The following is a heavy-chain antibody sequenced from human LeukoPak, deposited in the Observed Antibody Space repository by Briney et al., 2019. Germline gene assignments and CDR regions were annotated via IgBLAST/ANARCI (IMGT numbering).Heavy chain of an antibody. V-gene: IGHV3-23*01. Sequence: PGGSLRVSCAASGFTFNNYAMSWVRQAPGKGLEWVSTISGSGASTYYADSVRGRFTISRDNSKNTLYLQMNSLRAEDTAVYYCTKGDGDYLKYYYYYMDVWGKGTTVTVSS. J-gene: IGHJ6*03. CDR2: ISGSGAST. CDR3: TKGDGDYLKYYYYYMDV. CDR1: GFTFNNYA. D-gene: IGHD4-17*01.